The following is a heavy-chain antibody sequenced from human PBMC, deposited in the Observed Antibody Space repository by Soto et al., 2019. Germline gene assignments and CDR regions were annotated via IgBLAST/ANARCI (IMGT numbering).Heavy chain of an antibody. CDR3: AKDARSGWNFDY. V-gene: IGHV3-23*01. D-gene: IGHD6-19*01. Sequence: GGSLRLSCAASGFTFSSYATSWVRQAPGEGLEWVSAINDSGGSADYADSVKGRFTISRDNSKNTLYLQMNSLRAEDTAVYYCAKDARSGWNFDYWGQGALVTVSS. J-gene: IGHJ4*02. CDR2: INDSGGSA. CDR1: GFTFSSYA.